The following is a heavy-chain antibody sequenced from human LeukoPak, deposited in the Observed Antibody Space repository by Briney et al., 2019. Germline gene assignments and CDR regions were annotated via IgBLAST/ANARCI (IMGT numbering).Heavy chain of an antibody. V-gene: IGHV4-31*03. CDR3: ARHLITGTTYRQGFDI. D-gene: IGHD1-1*01. Sequence: SETLSLTCTVSGGSISSGGYYWSWIRQHPGKGLEWIGYIYYSGSTYYNPSLKSRVTISVDTSKNQFSLKLSSVTAADTAVYYCARHLITGTTYRQGFDIWGQGTMVTVSS. CDR1: GGSISSGGYY. J-gene: IGHJ3*02. CDR2: IYYSGST.